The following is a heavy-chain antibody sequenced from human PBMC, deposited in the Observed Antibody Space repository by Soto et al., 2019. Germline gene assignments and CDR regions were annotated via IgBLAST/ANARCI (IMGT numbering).Heavy chain of an antibody. CDR2: VHYSWGA. V-gene: IGHV4-59*08. CDR3: ARHGFGALRGLVDV. Sequence: QVQLQESGPGLVKPSETLSLSCTVSGGSISSYHWSWIRQTPGKGLEWIGYVHYSWGANYNPSLKSRVAISLDASKSQFPLTLTSGTATDADVYYCARHGFGALRGLVDVWGEGTTVTVSS. CDR1: GGSISSYH. D-gene: IGHD3-10*01. J-gene: IGHJ6*04.